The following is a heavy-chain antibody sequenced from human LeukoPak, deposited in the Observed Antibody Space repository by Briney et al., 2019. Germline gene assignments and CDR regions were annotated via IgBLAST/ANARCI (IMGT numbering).Heavy chain of an antibody. V-gene: IGHV3-66*01. CDR3: ARDSNDYSSPPDV. J-gene: IGHJ6*04. CDR1: GFTVSSNY. D-gene: IGHD6-13*01. CDR2: ILSADNT. Sequence: GGSLRLSCVASGFTVSSNYMSWVRQAPGKGLEWVSAILSADNTYYADSVKGRFTISRDSSKNTLHLQMSSLRADDTAVYYCARDSNDYSSPPDVWGKGTTVTVFS.